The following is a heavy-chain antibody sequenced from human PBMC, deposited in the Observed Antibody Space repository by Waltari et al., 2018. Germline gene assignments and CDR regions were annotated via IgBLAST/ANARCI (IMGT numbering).Heavy chain of an antibody. CDR1: GYTFTGYY. V-gene: IGHV1-2*02. D-gene: IGHD3-22*01. Sequence: QVQLVQSGAEVKKPGASVKVSCKASGYTFTGYYMHWVRQAPGQGLGWMGCGNPRIGGTNYAKKLQGRVTITRDTSSSKADMELGRLRSYDTAVYYCARLCVTTGHDACDIWGQGTMVTVSS. CDR3: ARLCVTTGHDACDI. J-gene: IGHJ3*02. CDR2: GNPRIGGT.